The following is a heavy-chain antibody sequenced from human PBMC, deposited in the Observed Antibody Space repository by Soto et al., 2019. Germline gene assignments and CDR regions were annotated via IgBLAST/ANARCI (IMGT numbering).Heavy chain of an antibody. CDR1: GFTFSNYG. Sequence: PGGSLRLSCAASGFTFSNYGMHWVRQAPGKGLEWVAVISYDGSDKYYEDSVKGRFTISRDSSKNTLFLQMNSLRPEDTAVYYCAKDRGRIADNYFDPWGQGTLVTVSS. CDR2: ISYDGSDK. J-gene: IGHJ5*02. CDR3: AKDRGRIADNYFDP. D-gene: IGHD6-13*01. V-gene: IGHV3-30*18.